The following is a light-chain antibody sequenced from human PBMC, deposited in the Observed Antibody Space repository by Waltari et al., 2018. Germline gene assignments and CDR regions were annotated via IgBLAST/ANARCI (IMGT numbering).Light chain of an antibody. CDR2: WAS. CDR1: QNVLYSSNNKNY. V-gene: IGKV4-1*01. CDR3: QQYYSTPYT. Sequence: DIVMTQSPDSLAESLGERATINCKSSQNVLYSSNNKNYLAWYQQKPGQSPNLLIYWASTRESGVPDRFSGSGSGTDFTLTISSLQAEDVAVYYCQQYYSTPYTFGQGTKLEIK. J-gene: IGKJ2*01.